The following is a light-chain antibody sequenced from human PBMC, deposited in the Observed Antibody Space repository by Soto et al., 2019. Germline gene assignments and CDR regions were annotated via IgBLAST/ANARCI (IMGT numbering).Light chain of an antibody. V-gene: IGKV3-15*01. CDR1: QSVNQK. Sequence: EIVLTQSPATLSVSPGERATLSCRASQSVNQKLGWYQQKPGQAPRLLIYVASYRATGIPSRFSGSGSGTDYTLTISNQQAEDFAGYYCQQFNYWPHTFGQGTRLEIK. J-gene: IGKJ2*01. CDR3: QQFNYWPHT. CDR2: VAS.